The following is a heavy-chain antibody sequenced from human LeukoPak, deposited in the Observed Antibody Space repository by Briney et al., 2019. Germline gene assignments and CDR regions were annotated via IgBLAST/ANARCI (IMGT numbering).Heavy chain of an antibody. CDR2: IIPIFGTA. J-gene: IGHJ5*02. D-gene: IGHD3-9*01. V-gene: IGHV1-69*06. CDR1: GGTFSSYA. Sequence: SVKVSCKASGGTFSSYAISWVRQAPGQGLEWMGGIIPIFGTANYARKFQGRVTITADKSTSTAYMELSSLRSEDTAVYYCARDSIGGYDILTGYVPAPNWFDPWGQGTLVTVSS. CDR3: ARDSIGGYDILTGYVPAPNWFDP.